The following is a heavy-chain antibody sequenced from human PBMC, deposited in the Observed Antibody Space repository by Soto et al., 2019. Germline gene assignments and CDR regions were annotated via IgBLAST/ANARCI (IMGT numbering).Heavy chain of an antibody. CDR2: IYYSGST. CDR1: GGSIGSGDYY. J-gene: IGHJ4*02. D-gene: IGHD6-6*01. V-gene: IGHV4-30-4*01. CDR3: ARVGSSIATRPFDY. Sequence: PSETLSLTCTVSGGSIGSGDYYWSWIRQPPGRGMEWIGYIYYSGSTSYNPSLKSRVSISVDTSKKQLSLKLSSVTAADTAVYYCARVGSSIATRPFDYWGQGTLVTVSS.